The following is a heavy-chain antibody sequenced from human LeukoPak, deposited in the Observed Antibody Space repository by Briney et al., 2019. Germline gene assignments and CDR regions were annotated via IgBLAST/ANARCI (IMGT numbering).Heavy chain of an antibody. CDR1: GGSITSYY. J-gene: IGHJ2*01. Sequence: PSETLSLTCTFSGGSITSYYWSWIRQPPGKGLEWIGYKDYSGSTNYNRSLKSRVTISVDTSKNQFSLKLSSVTAADTAVYYCARVYYSSSYDYWYFDLWGRGTLVTVSS. CDR2: KDYSGST. V-gene: IGHV4-59*01. D-gene: IGHD6-13*01. CDR3: ARVYYSSSYDYWYFDL.